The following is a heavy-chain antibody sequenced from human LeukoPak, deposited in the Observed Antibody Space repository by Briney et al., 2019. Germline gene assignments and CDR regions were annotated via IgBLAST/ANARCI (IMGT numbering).Heavy chain of an antibody. J-gene: IGHJ4*02. CDR1: GASVSSGSYY. V-gene: IGHV4-61*01. CDR3: TYGSGSYYL. D-gene: IGHD3-10*01. CDR2: IYYSGST. Sequence: SETLSLTCTVSGASVSSGSYYWSWVRQPPGKGLEWIGYIYYSGSTNYNPSLKSRVTISVDTSKKQFSLKLSSVTAADTAVYYCTYGSGSYYLWGQGTLVTVSS.